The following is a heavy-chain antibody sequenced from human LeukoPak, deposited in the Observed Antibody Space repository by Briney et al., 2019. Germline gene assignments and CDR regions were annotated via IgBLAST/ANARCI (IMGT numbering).Heavy chain of an antibody. J-gene: IGHJ5*02. Sequence: PSETLSLTCAGYGGSFSGYYWSWIRQPPGKGLEWIGEINHSGSTNYNPSLKSRVTISVDTSKNQFSLKLSSVTAADTAVYYCASNYCSSTSCYEIQRKSWFDPWGQGTLVTVSS. V-gene: IGHV4-34*01. CDR3: ASNYCSSTSCYEIQRKSWFDP. CDR1: GGSFSGYY. CDR2: INHSGST. D-gene: IGHD2-2*01.